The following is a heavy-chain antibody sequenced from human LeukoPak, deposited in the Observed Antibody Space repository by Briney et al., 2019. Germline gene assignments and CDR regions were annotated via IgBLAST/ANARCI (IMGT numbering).Heavy chain of an antibody. Sequence: PGGSLRLSCAAPVFTLSSYSMTWVRQAPGKGLEWVSYISSSSSTIYYADSVKGRFTISRDNAKNSLYLQMNSLRDEDTAVYFCARDWNYGDYWGQGTLVTVSS. CDR1: VFTLSSYS. CDR2: ISSSSSTI. D-gene: IGHD1-7*01. J-gene: IGHJ4*02. CDR3: ARDWNYGDY. V-gene: IGHV3-48*02.